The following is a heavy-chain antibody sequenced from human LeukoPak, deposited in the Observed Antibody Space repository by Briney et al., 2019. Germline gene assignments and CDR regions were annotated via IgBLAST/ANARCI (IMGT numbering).Heavy chain of an antibody. Sequence: GGSLRLSCAASGFTFSSYAMSWVRQAPGKRLEWVSAISGSGGSTYYADSVKGRFTISRDNSKNTLYLQMNSLRAEDTAVYYCAKMLDDILTGYYGYFDYWGQGALVTVSS. D-gene: IGHD3-9*01. CDR1: GFTFSSYA. CDR2: ISGSGGST. V-gene: IGHV3-23*01. CDR3: AKMLDDILTGYYGYFDY. J-gene: IGHJ4*02.